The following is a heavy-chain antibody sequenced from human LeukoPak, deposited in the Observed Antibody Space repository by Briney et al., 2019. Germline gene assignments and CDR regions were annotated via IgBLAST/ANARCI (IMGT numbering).Heavy chain of an antibody. Sequence: SETLSLTCTVSGGSISSYYWSWIRQPPGKGLEWIWYIYYSGSTNYNPSLKSRVTISVDTSKNQFSLKLSSVTAADTAVYYCARVAAAAGRRGRSNWFDPWGQGTLVTVSS. D-gene: IGHD6-13*01. J-gene: IGHJ5*02. CDR2: IYYSGST. CDR3: ARVAAAAGRRGRSNWFDP. CDR1: GGSISSYY. V-gene: IGHV4-59*01.